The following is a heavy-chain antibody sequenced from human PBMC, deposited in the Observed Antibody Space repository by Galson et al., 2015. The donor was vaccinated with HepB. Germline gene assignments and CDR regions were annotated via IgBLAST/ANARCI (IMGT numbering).Heavy chain of an antibody. V-gene: IGHV3-23*01. Sequence: SLRLSCAASGFPFSSYAMSWVRQAPGKGLEWVSSISGSGGPTYYADSVKGRFTISRDNSKNTLYLQMNSLRAEDTAVYYCARSRLWIYYFDFWGQGTLVTVSS. CDR2: ISGSGGPT. CDR1: GFPFSSYA. J-gene: IGHJ4*02. D-gene: IGHD5-12*01. CDR3: ARSRLWIYYFDF.